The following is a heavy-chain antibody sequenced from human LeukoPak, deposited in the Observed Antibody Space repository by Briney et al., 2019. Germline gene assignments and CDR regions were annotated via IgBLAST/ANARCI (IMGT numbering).Heavy chain of an antibody. J-gene: IGHJ4*02. CDR1: GFTFSSYS. V-gene: IGHV3-21*01. CDR2: ISSSSGSI. CDR3: ARGPLPDY. Sequence: PGGSLRLSCAASGFTFSSYSMNWVRKAPGKGLEWVSSISSSSGSIYYADSVKGRFTISRDNAKNSLYLQMNSLRAEDTAVYYCARGPLPDYWGQGTLVTVSS.